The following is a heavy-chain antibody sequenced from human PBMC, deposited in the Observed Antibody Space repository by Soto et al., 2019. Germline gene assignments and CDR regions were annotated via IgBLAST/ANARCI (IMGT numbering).Heavy chain of an antibody. CDR3: ARQWLDSYYFDY. CDR1: GFTFSSYA. V-gene: IGHV3-64*02. CDR2: ISSNGGST. D-gene: IGHD6-19*01. Sequence: GGSLRLSCAASGFTFSSYAMHWVRQAPGKGLEYVSAISSNGGSTYYADSVKGRFTISRDNSKNTLYLQMGSLRAEDMAVYYCARQWLDSYYFDYWGQGTLVTVSS. J-gene: IGHJ4*02.